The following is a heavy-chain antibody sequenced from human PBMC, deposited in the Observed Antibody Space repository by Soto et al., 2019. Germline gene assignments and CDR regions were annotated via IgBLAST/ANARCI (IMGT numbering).Heavy chain of an antibody. CDR1: GFTFSSYA. Sequence: QVQLVESGGGVVQPGRSLRLSCAASGFTFSSYAMHWVRQAPGKGLEWVAVISYDGSNKYYADSVKGRFTISRDNSKNTLYLQMNSLRAEDTAVYYCARDEPKELSYYDFWSGYYSPRYYYYYGMDVWGQGTTVTVSS. J-gene: IGHJ6*02. CDR3: ARDEPKELSYYDFWSGYYSPRYYYYYGMDV. D-gene: IGHD3-3*01. CDR2: ISYDGSNK. V-gene: IGHV3-30-3*01.